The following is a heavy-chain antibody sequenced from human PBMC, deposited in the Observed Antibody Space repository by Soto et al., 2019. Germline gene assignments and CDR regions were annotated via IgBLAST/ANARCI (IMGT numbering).Heavy chain of an antibody. V-gene: IGHV5-51*01. CDR2: IYPGDSDT. J-gene: IGHJ5*02. CDR3: ARLGGSGSYSIVNWFDP. D-gene: IGHD3-10*01. Sequence: GESLKISCNGSGYSFTSYWIGWVRQMPGKGLEWMGIIYPGDSDTRYSPSFQGQVTISADKSISTAYLQWSSLKASDTAMYYCARLGGSGSYSIVNWFDPWGQGTLVTVYS. CDR1: GYSFTSYW.